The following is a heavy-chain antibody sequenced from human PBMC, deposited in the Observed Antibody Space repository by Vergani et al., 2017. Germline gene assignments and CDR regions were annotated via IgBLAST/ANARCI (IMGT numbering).Heavy chain of an antibody. D-gene: IGHD4-17*01. Sequence: QLQLQESGPGLVKPSQTLSLTCTVSGGSISSGGYYWSWIRQHPGKGLEWIGYIYYSGSTYYNPSLKSRVTISVDTSKNQFSLKLSSVTAADTAVYYCARVARDYGDLYYFDYWGQGTLVTVSS. J-gene: IGHJ4*02. CDR2: IYYSGST. CDR3: ARVARDYGDLYYFDY. V-gene: IGHV4-31*03. CDR1: GGSISSGGYY.